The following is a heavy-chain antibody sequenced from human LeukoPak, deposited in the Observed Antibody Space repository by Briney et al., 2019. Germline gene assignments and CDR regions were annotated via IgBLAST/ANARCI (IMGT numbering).Heavy chain of an antibody. D-gene: IGHD3-22*01. CDR1: GGSISSSNW. CDR3: AESQGYYDSSGYLSNWFDP. J-gene: IGHJ5*02. Sequence: SETLSLTCAVSGGSISSSNWWSWVRQPPGKGLEWIGEIYHSGSTNYNPSLKSRVTISVDKSKNQFSLKLSSVTAADTAVYYCAESQGYYDSSGYLSNWFDPWGQGTLVTVSS. CDR2: IYHSGST. V-gene: IGHV4-4*02.